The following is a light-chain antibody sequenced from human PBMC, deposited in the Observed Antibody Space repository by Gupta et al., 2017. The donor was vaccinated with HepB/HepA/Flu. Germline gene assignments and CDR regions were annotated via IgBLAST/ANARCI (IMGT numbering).Light chain of an antibody. CDR3: VQGLQTGT. V-gene: IGKV2-28*01. CDR2: LAS. CDR1: QSLLHSDGYNY. J-gene: IGKJ1*01. Sequence: DNAMTQSPLSLPVTPGETASISCRSSQSLLHSDGYNYVDWYLQKPGQSPQLLIYLASNRASGVPDRISGSGSGTDFTLEISRVEAEDVGVYYCVQGLQTGTFGPGTKVEIK.